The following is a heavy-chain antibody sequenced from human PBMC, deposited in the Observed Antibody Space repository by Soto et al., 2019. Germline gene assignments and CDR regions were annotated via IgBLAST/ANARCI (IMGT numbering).Heavy chain of an antibody. CDR1: GGSFSGYY. CDR2: INHSGST. D-gene: IGHD3-10*01. V-gene: IGHV4-34*01. J-gene: IGHJ6*02. Sequence: PETLSLTCAVYGGSFSGYYWSWIRQPPGKGLEWIGEINHSGSTNYNPSLKSRVTISVDTSKNQFSLKLSSVTAADTAVYYCARGRNYYGSGSYYYYYGMDVWGQGTTVTVSS. CDR3: ARGRNYYGSGSYYYYYGMDV.